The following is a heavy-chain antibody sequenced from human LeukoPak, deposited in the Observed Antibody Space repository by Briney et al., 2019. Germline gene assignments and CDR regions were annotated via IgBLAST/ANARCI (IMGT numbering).Heavy chain of an antibody. CDR1: GFTFSSYE. J-gene: IGHJ4*02. D-gene: IGHD5-18*01. CDR3: AKIGYNYAYDY. Sequence: GGSLRLSCAASGFTFSSYEMNWVRQAPGKGLEWVASIKEDGSEKYYVDSVKGRLTISRDNAKNSLYLQMNSLRAEDTAMYYCAKIGYNYAYDYLGQGTLVTVSS. CDR2: IKEDGSEK. V-gene: IGHV3-7*03.